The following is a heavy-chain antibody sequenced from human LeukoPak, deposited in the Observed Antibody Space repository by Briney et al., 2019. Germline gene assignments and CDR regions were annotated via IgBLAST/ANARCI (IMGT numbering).Heavy chain of an antibody. V-gene: IGHV1-2*04. CDR3: ARARGIAVAGPLGY. CDR2: INPNSGGT. CDR1: GYTFTGYY. J-gene: IGHJ4*02. D-gene: IGHD6-19*01. Sequence: GASVKVSCKASGYTFTGYYMHWVRQAPGQGLEWMGWINPNSGGTNYAQKFQGWVTMTRDMSISTAYMELSRLRSDDTAVYYCARARGIAVAGPLGYWGQGTLVTVSS.